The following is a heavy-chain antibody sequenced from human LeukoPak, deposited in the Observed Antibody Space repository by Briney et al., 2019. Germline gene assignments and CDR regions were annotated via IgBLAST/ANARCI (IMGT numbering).Heavy chain of an antibody. CDR2: IWNDGNSK. D-gene: IGHD3-10*01. CDR1: GFTFSSYG. V-gene: IGHV3-30*02. J-gene: IGHJ4*02. Sequence: GGSLRLSCAASGFTFSSYGMHWVRQAPGKGLEWVAFIWNDGNSKDYADSVKGRFTISRDNSKNTLYLQMNSLRGEDTAVYYCARGGTEIDYWGQGTLVTVSS. CDR3: ARGGTEIDY.